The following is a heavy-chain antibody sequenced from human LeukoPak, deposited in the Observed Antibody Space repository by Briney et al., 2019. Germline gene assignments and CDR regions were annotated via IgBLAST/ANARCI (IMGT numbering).Heavy chain of an antibody. Sequence: SETLSLIYTVSGGSISSFYYTWIRQPPGKGLEWIGYIDSSGNTNYNPSLNSRVPISLHTSQHQFSLKLNSVTAADTAVYHCATVASDWYPDYWGQGALVTVAS. D-gene: IGHD6-19*01. CDR1: GGSISSFY. J-gene: IGHJ4*02. V-gene: IGHV4-59*01. CDR2: IDSSGNT. CDR3: ATVASDWYPDY.